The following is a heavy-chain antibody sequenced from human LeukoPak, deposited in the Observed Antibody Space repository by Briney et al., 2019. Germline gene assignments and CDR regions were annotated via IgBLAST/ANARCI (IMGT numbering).Heavy chain of an antibody. CDR1: GYTFTSYG. CDR2: ISADNGNT. V-gene: IGHV1-18*01. D-gene: IGHD3-3*01. CDR3: ARDRPYYDFWSGPPRWFDP. J-gene: IGHJ5*02. Sequence: GASVKVSCKASGYTFTSYGISWVRQSPGQGLEWMGWISADNGNTNYAQKLQGRVTMTTDTSTSTAYMELRSLRSDDTAVYYCARDRPYYDFWSGPPRWFDPWGQGTLVTVSS.